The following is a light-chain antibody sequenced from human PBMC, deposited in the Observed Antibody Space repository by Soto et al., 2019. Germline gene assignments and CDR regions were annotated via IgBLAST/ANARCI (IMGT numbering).Light chain of an antibody. J-gene: IGKJ5*01. CDR3: QQRSTWLIT. CDR2: DAS. Sequence: EIVLTQSPATLSLSPGEIATLSCRASQSVSSYLAWYQQKPGQAPRLLIYDASNRATGIPARFSGSGSGTDFTLTISSLEPEDVAVYCGQQRSTWLITFGQGTRLEIK. CDR1: QSVSSY. V-gene: IGKV3-11*01.